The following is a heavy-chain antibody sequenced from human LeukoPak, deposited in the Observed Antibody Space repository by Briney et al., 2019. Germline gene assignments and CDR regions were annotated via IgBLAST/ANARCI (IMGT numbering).Heavy chain of an antibody. CDR1: GVSFSGSY. V-gene: IGHV4-34*01. D-gene: IGHD7-27*01. J-gene: IGHJ4*02. CDR2: ISHTGRT. Sequence: SETLSLTCAVSGVSFSGSYWSWIRQPPGKGPEWVGEISHTGRTSYNPSLKSRVTISLDTSKNQFSLRLSFVTAADTAVYYCTKTSPGVPLDFWGQETLVTVSS. CDR3: TKTSPGVPLDF.